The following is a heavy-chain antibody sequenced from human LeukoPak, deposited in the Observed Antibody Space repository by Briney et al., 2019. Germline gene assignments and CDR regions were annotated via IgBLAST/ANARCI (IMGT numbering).Heavy chain of an antibody. CDR3: ARVWNYHDSSGYLEYFQE. CDR1: GYTFTGYY. CDR2: INPNSGGT. Sequence: VASVKVSCTASGYTFTGYYMHWVRQAPGQGLEWMGWINPNSGGTKYAQKFQGRVTMTRDTSISTAYMELSSLRSDDTAVYYCARVWNYHDSSGYLEYFQEWGQGTLVTVSS. D-gene: IGHD3-22*01. J-gene: IGHJ1*01. V-gene: IGHV1-2*02.